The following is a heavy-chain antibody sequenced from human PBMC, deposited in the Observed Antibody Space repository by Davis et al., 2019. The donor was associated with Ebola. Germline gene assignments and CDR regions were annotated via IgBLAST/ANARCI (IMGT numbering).Heavy chain of an antibody. CDR3: ARGGYYDSSGYSHEAFDI. CDR2: LGTSADT. V-gene: IGHV3-21*01. D-gene: IGHD3-22*01. CDR1: GFIFRSYV. J-gene: IGHJ3*02. Sequence: GGSLRLSCAASGFIFRSYVMSWVRQAPGKGLEWVSTLGTSADTYYADSVKGRFTISRDNAKNSLYLQMNSLRAEDTAVYHCARGGYYDSSGYSHEAFDIWGQGTMVTVSS.